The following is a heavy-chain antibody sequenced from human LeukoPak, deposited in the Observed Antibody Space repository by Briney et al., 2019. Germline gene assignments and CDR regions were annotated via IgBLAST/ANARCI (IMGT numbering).Heavy chain of an antibody. CDR2: ISYDGSNK. CDR3: ARDILQLWGPFDY. CDR1: GFTFSSYS. D-gene: IGHD5-18*01. J-gene: IGHJ4*02. Sequence: HAGGSLRLSCAASGFTFSSYSMNWVRQAPGKGLEWVAVISYDGSNKYYADSVKGRFTISRDNSKNTLYLQMNSLRAEDTAVYYCARDILQLWGPFDYWGQGTLVTVSS. V-gene: IGHV3-30*03.